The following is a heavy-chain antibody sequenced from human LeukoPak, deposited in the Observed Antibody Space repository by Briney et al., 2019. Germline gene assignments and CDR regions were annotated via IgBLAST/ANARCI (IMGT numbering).Heavy chain of an antibody. CDR1: GASIRSGDYD. CDR3: ARVPSRSYDFWSGYPGQGRRWFDP. J-gene: IGHJ5*02. D-gene: IGHD3-3*01. V-gene: IGHV4-34*01. CDR2: INHSGST. Sequence: PSETLSLTCTVSGASIRSGDYDWSWIRQPPGKGLEWIGEINHSGSTNYNPSLKSRVTISVDTSKNQFSLKLSSVTAADTAVYYCARVPSRSYDFWSGYPGQGRRWFDPWGQGTLVTVSS.